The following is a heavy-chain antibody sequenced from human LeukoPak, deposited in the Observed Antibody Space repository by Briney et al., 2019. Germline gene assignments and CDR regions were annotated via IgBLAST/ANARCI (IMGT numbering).Heavy chain of an antibody. CDR3: ARHKVAQGRYFDWLLYSPAFDY. CDR1: GSSFTSYW. Sequence: GESLKISCQGSGSSFTSYWIGWVRQMPGKGLEWMGIIYPGDSDTRYSPSFQGQVTISADKSISTAYLQWSSLKASDTAMYYCARHKVAQGRYFDWLLYSPAFDYWGQGTLVTVSS. V-gene: IGHV5-51*01. CDR2: IYPGDSDT. D-gene: IGHD3-9*01. J-gene: IGHJ4*02.